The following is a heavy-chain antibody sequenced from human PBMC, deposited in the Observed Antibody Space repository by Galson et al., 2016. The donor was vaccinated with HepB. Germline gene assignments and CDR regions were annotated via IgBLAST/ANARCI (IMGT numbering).Heavy chain of an antibody. Sequence: VKVSCKVSGDTFSDYYLHWVQQAPGKGLQWMGLIDPADGETIYAEKFQGRVTITADTSTGTAYMELSSLRSEDTAVYYCATGITGGDASPKTWGQGTLVTVSS. CDR3: ATGITGGDASPKT. CDR1: GDTFSDYY. J-gene: IGHJ5*02. V-gene: IGHV1-69-2*01. CDR2: IDPADGET. D-gene: IGHD1-14*01.